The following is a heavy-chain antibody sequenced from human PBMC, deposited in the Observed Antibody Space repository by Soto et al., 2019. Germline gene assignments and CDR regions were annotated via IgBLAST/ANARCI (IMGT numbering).Heavy chain of an antibody. V-gene: IGHV4-34*01. J-gene: IGHJ5*02. Sequence: SETLSLTCAVYGGSFSGYYWSWIRQPPGKGLEWIGEINHSGSTNYNPSLKSRVTISVDTSKNQFSLKLSSVTAADTAVYYCARGRGRYCTNGVCSRAKNWFDPWGQGTLVTVSS. CDR1: GGSFSGYY. CDR3: ARGRGRYCTNGVCSRAKNWFDP. CDR2: INHSGST. D-gene: IGHD2-8*01.